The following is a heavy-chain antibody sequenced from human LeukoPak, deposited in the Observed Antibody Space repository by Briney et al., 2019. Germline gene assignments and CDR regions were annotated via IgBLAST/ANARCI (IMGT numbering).Heavy chain of an antibody. CDR3: AKDGYSRGYYYFYMDV. CDR1: GFTFSNFG. CDR2: IRYDGSDK. Sequence: GGSLRLSCAASGFTFSNFGMHWVRQAPGKGLEWVAFIRYDGSDKYYADSVKGRFTISRDNSKNTLYLQMNSLRAEDTGVYYCAKDGYSRGYYYFYMDVWGQGTLVTVSS. V-gene: IGHV3-30*02. J-gene: IGHJ6*03. D-gene: IGHD6-13*01.